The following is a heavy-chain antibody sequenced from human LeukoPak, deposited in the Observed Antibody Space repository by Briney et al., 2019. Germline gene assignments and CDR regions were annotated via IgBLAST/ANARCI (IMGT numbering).Heavy chain of an antibody. Sequence: HGESLKISCKGSGYSFTTFWIGWVRQMPGEGLEWMGIIYPGDSDTRYSPSFQGQVTISADKSISTAYLQWSSLKASDTAMYYCARQAGEGFLSQFDYWGQGTLVTVSS. J-gene: IGHJ4*02. V-gene: IGHV5-51*01. CDR3: ARQAGEGFLSQFDY. CDR2: IYPGDSDT. D-gene: IGHD6-19*01. CDR1: GYSFTTFW.